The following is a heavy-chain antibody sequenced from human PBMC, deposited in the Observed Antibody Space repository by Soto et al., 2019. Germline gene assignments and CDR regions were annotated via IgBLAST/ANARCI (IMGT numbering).Heavy chain of an antibody. Sequence: TGGSLRLSCAASGFTFSSYAMSWVRQAPGKGLEWVSAISGSGGSTYYADSVKGRFTISRDNSKNTLYLQMNSLRAGDTAVYYCAKLKNVLLPFDYWGQGTLVTVSS. V-gene: IGHV3-23*01. CDR3: AKLKNVLLPFDY. CDR1: GFTFSSYA. J-gene: IGHJ4*02. D-gene: IGHD1-1*01. CDR2: ISGSGGST.